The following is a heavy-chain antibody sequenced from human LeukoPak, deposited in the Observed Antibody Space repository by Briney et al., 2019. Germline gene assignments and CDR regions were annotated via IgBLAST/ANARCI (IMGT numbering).Heavy chain of an antibody. CDR3: AKDLGYCSGGSCYEGYFQH. Sequence: GGSLRLSCAASGFTFSSYGMPWVRQAPGKGLEWVAVISYDGSNKYYADSVKGRFTISRDNSKNSLYLQMNSLRTEDTALYYCAKDLGYCSGGSCYEGYFQHWGQGTLVTVSS. CDR2: ISYDGSNK. CDR1: GFTFSSYG. J-gene: IGHJ1*01. V-gene: IGHV3-30*18. D-gene: IGHD2-15*01.